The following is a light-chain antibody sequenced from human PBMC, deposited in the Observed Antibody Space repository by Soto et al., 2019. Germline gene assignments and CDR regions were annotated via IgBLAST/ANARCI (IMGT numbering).Light chain of an antibody. V-gene: IGKV3-15*01. CDR2: GAS. CDR3: QQYDNWPIT. J-gene: IGKJ5*01. Sequence: PQSPATLFVSPGAGVTLPYSARQCMGSNLAWYQQNPGQAPRLLIYGASTRATGIPARFSGSGSGTEFTLTIFSLQSEDFAVYYCQQYDNWPITFGQGTRLEI. CDR1: QCMGSN.